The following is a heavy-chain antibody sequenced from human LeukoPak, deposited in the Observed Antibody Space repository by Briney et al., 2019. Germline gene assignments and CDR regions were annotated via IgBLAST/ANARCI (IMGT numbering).Heavy chain of an antibody. Sequence: GGSLRLSSAASGFTFSSYSMNWVRQAPGKGLEWVSSISSSSSYIYYADSVKGRFTISRDNAKNSLYLQMNSLRAEDTAVYYCAREYYYDSSGYENEFDYWGQGTLVTVSS. V-gene: IGHV3-21*01. D-gene: IGHD3-22*01. CDR2: ISSSSSYI. J-gene: IGHJ4*02. CDR3: AREYYYDSSGYENEFDY. CDR1: GFTFSSYS.